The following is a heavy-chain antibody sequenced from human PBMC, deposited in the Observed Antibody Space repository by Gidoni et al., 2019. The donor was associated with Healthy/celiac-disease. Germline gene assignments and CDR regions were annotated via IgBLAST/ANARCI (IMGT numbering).Heavy chain of an antibody. Sequence: QLQLQESGSGLVKPSQTLSLTCAVSGVSISSGGYTWSLIRQPPGKGLEWIGYIYHSGSTYYLPSLKSRVTISVDRSKNQFSLKLSSVTAADTAVYYCARGSVRQFVGSYFDYWGQGTLVTVSS. CDR2: IYHSGST. CDR1: GVSISSGGYT. D-gene: IGHD2-2*03. V-gene: IGHV4-30-2*01. CDR3: ARGSVRQFVGSYFDY. J-gene: IGHJ4*02.